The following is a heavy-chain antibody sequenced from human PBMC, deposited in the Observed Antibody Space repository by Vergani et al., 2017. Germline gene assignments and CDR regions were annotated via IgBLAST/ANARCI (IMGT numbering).Heavy chain of an antibody. CDR1: GGSITSSSYY. Sequence: QLHLQESGPGLVKPSETLSLTCTVSGGSITSSSYYWGWIRQPPGKGLEWIGNIYHSGGAYYNPSLKGRVTISVDTSKNQFSLEVTSVTAADTAIYFCARTESFLFRYFHWALWGQGTLVTVSS. V-gene: IGHV4-39*01. D-gene: IGHD3-9*01. J-gene: IGHJ4*02. CDR2: IYHSGGA. CDR3: ARTESFLFRYFHWAL.